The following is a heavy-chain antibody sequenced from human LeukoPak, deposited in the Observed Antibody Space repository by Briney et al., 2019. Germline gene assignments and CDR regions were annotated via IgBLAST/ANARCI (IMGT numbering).Heavy chain of an antibody. V-gene: IGHV1-46*01. J-gene: IGHJ3*02. D-gene: IGHD6-13*01. CDR3: ARGGSRSPRDAFDI. Sequence: GASVKVSCKASGYTFSNYNIHWLRQAPGQGLEWMGIVNPSGDSTNYAQDFQGRVTLTGDTSTSTVYMELSSLRSEDTAVYYCARGGSRSPRDAFDIWGQGTMVTVSS. CDR2: VNPSGDST. CDR1: GYTFSNYN.